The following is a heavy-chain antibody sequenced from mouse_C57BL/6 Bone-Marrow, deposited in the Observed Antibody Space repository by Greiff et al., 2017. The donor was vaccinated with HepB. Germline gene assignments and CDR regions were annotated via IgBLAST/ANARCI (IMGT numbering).Heavy chain of an antibody. D-gene: IGHD2-1*01. CDR2: INPSSGYT. J-gene: IGHJ3*01. CDR3: AYLLSGAY. Sequence: QVQLKESGAELARPGASVKMSCKASGYTFTSYTMHWVKQRPGQGLEWIGYINPSSGYTKYNQKFKDKATLTADKSSSTAYMQLSSLTSEDSAVYYCAYLLSGAYWGQGTLVTVSA. CDR1: GYTFTSYT. V-gene: IGHV1-4*01.